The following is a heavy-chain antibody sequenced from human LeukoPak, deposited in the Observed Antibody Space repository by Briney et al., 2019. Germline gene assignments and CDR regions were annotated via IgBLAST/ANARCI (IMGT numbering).Heavy chain of an antibody. D-gene: IGHD2-21*01. CDR1: GFTFSSYA. Sequence: GGSLRLSCAASGFTFSSYAMSWVRQAPGKELEWVSAISGSGGSTYYADSVKGRFTISGDNSKNTLYLQMNSLRAEDTAVYYCAKAIQAYYYYMDVWGKGTTVTVSS. J-gene: IGHJ6*03. CDR3: AKAIQAYYYYMDV. CDR2: ISGSGGST. V-gene: IGHV3-23*01.